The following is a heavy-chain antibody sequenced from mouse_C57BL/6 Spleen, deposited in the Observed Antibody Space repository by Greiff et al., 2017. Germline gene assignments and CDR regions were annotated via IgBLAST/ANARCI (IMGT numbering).Heavy chain of an antibody. CDR1: GFTFSSYA. V-gene: IGHV5-4*01. CDR3: ARRGDYGYDGDWYVDV. Sequence: EVQLVESGGGLVKPGGSLKLSCAASGFTFSSYAMSWVRQTPERRLEWVATISDGGSYTYYPDNVKGRFTISRDHAKYNRYLQMSHLKSEETAMYYCARRGDYGYDGDWYVDVGGTGTAVTVSS. CDR2: ISDGGSYT. J-gene: IGHJ1*03. D-gene: IGHD2-2*01.